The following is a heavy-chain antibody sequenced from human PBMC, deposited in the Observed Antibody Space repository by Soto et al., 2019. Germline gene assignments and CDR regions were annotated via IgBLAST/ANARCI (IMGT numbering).Heavy chain of an antibody. CDR2: SSNSGSFT. D-gene: IGHD1-1*01. CDR1: GFTLSVHY. V-gene: IGHV3-11*06. J-gene: IGHJ4*02. Sequence: GGSLRLSCTASGFTLSVHYMSWIRQAPGKGLEWIGYSSNSGSFTRYADSVKGRFSISRDNAKNSLYLQINSLRGDDTAIYYCVKSGDNYNALDYWGQGTPVTVSS. CDR3: VKSGDNYNALDY.